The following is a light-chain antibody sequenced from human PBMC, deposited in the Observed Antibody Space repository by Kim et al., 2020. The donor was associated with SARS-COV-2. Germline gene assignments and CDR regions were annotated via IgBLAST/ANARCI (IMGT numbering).Light chain of an antibody. Sequence: SYELTQPPSVSVSPGQTASITCSGDKWGDKYACWYQQKPGQSPVLVIYQDSKRPSGIPERFSGSNSGNTATLTISGTQAMDEADYYCQAWDSWALGGGT. CDR1: KWGDKY. V-gene: IGLV3-1*01. J-gene: IGLJ3*02. CDR3: QAWDSWA. CDR2: QDS.